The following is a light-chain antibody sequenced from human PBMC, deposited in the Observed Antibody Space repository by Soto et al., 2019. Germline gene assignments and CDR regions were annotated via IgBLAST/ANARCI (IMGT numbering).Light chain of an antibody. J-gene: IGKJ1*01. CDR2: LGS. CDR3: MQTLQTRA. CDR1: QSLLYSNGYNY. V-gene: IGKV2-28*01. Sequence: DIVMTQSPLSLPVTPGEPASISCRSSQSLLYSNGYNYLDWYLQKPGQSPQLLIYLGSSRASGVPDRFSGSGSGTDFTLKISRVEAEDVGIYYCMQTLQTRACGQGTKVEIK.